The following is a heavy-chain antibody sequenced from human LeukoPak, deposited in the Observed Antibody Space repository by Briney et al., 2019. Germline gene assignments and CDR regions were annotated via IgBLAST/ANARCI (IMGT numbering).Heavy chain of an antibody. V-gene: IGHV4-4*02. Sequence: PAETLSLTCGVSGVSITSGNWWSWVRQPPGKGLEWIGHIYHSGSINYNPSIKSRVTISVDKSKNQFSLKLNSVTAADTAVYYCWHSGYESGFDYWGQGTLATVST. J-gene: IGHJ4*02. CDR1: GVSITSGNW. D-gene: IGHD5-12*01. CDR2: IYHSGSI. CDR3: WHSGYESGFDY.